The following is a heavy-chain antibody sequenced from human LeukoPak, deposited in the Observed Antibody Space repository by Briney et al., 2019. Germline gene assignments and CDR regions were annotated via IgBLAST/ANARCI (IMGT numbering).Heavy chain of an antibody. V-gene: IGHV4-31*03. CDR3: ARDGYMVRGANTEGYYYYGMDV. Sequence: SETLSLTCTVSGGSISSGGYYWSWIRQHPGKGLEWIGYIYYSGSTYYNPSLKSRVTISVDTSKNQFSLRLSSVTAADTAVYYCARDGYMVRGANTEGYYYYGMDVWGQGTTVTVSS. J-gene: IGHJ6*02. CDR1: GGSISSGGYY. CDR2: IYYSGST. D-gene: IGHD3-10*01.